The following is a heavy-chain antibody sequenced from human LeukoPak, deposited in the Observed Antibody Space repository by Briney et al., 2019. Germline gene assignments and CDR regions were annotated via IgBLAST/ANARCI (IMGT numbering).Heavy chain of an antibody. J-gene: IGHJ4*02. CDR3: AREGSCSTTSCRFNDY. D-gene: IGHD2-2*01. CDR2: INPNSGGT. V-gene: IGHV1-2*02. CDR1: GYTFTGYY. Sequence: GASVKVSCKASGYTFTGYYMHWVRQAPGQGLEWMGWINPNSGGTNYAQKFQGRVTMTRDTSISTAYMELSRLRSDDTAVYYCAREGSCSTTSCRFNDYWGQGTLVTVSS.